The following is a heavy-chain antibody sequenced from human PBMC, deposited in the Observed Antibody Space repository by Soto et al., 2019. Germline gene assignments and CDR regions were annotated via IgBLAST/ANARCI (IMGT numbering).Heavy chain of an antibody. Sequence: PGGSLRLSCAASGFTFSSYAMSWVRQAPGKGLEWVSAISGSGGSTYYADSVKGRFTISRDNSKNTLYLQMNSLRAEDTAVYYCAKDLTGYDFWSGYYRGQDYWGQGTLVTVSS. V-gene: IGHV3-23*01. CDR3: AKDLTGYDFWSGYYRGQDY. D-gene: IGHD3-3*01. CDR2: ISGSGGST. CDR1: GFTFSSYA. J-gene: IGHJ4*02.